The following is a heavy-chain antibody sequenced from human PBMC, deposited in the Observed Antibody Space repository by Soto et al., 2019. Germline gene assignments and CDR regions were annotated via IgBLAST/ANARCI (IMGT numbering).Heavy chain of an antibody. Sequence: GGPLRLSCAVSGFTCSSYGMHWVRQAPFKGLEWVAFISYDGSEKYYADSVKGRFTISRDNSKNTLYLQMNSLRAEDTAVFYCAKAGGPTDNYYRVEVWGQGTTVTASS. J-gene: IGHJ6*02. CDR3: AKAGGPTDNYYRVEV. V-gene: IGHV3-30*18. CDR2: ISYDGSEK. CDR1: GFTCSSYG. D-gene: IGHD1-1*01.